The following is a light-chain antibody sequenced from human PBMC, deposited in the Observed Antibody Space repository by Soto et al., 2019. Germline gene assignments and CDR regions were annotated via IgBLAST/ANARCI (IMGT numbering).Light chain of an antibody. CDR2: DTS. CDR1: QTVGYN. J-gene: IGKJ2*01. CDR3: QQYENWPSYT. Sequence: EIVMTQSPATLSVSPGERVTLSCRASQTVGYNLAWFQQKPGQAPRLLFYDTSIRATGIPARFSGSGFGTEFTLTINSLQSEDFAVYYCQQYENWPSYTFGQGTKLEIK. V-gene: IGKV3-15*01.